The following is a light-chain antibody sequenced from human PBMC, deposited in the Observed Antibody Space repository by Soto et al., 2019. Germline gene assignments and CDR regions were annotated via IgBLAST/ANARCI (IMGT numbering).Light chain of an antibody. V-gene: IGLV2-14*01. Sequence: QSALTQPASGSGSPGQSSAISCTGTSSGVGGYNYVSWYQQHPGKAPKLMVYDVSNRPSGVSNRFSGSKSGNTASLTISGLQAEDEADYYCSSYTSSSTDVFGTGTKVTVL. CDR1: SSGVGGYNY. CDR2: DVS. CDR3: SSYTSSSTDV. J-gene: IGLJ1*01.